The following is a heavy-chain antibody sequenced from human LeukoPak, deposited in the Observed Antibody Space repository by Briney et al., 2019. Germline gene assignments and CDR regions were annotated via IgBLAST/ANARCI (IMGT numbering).Heavy chain of an antibody. CDR3: ARRSGSYAARRFDY. Sequence: MPSETLSLTCAVYGVSFSGYYWSWIRQPPGKGLEWIGEINHSGSTNYNPSLKSRVTISVDTSKNQFSLKLSSVTAADTAVYYCARRSGSYAARRFDYRGQGTLVTVSS. V-gene: IGHV4-34*01. CDR2: INHSGST. CDR1: GVSFSGYY. J-gene: IGHJ4*02. D-gene: IGHD1-26*01.